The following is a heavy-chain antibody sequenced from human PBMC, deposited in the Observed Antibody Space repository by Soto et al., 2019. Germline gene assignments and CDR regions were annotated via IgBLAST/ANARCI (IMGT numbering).Heavy chain of an antibody. CDR1: GYTFNTYD. CDR3: ARSGATGYYSTHYYGMDV. J-gene: IGHJ6*02. CDR2: MNPEIGST. D-gene: IGHD3-9*01. V-gene: IGHV1-8*01. Sequence: ASVKVSCKASGYTFNTYDINWVRQATGQGLEWMGWMNPEIGSTGFAQSFQGRITLTGNTSINTVYMEVSSLTNEDTAVYFCARSGATGYYSTHYYGMDVWGPGTTVTVSS.